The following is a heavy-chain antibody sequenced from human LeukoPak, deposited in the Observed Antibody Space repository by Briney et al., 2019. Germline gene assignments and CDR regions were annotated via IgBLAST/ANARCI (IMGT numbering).Heavy chain of an antibody. Sequence: SETLSLTCTVSGGSISSSSYYWGWIRQPPGKGLEWIGSIYYSGSTYYNPSLKSRVTISVDTSKNQFSLKLSSVTAADTAVYYCARDHSNYDFDYWAREPWSPSPQ. V-gene: IGHV4-39*02. J-gene: IGHJ4*02. CDR2: IYYSGST. CDR3: ARDHSNYDFDY. CDR1: GGSISSSSYY. D-gene: IGHD4-11*01.